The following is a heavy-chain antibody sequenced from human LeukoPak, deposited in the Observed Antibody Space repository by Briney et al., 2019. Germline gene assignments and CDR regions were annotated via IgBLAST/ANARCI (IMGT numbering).Heavy chain of an antibody. D-gene: IGHD3-10*01. CDR2: ISYDGSNK. J-gene: IGHJ6*03. CDR1: GFTFSSYA. V-gene: IGHV3-30*04. CDR3: ARGSYLYYYYMDV. Sequence: SGGSLRLSCAASGFTFSSYAMHWVRQAPGKGLEWVAVISYDGSNKYYADSVKGRFTISRDNSKNTLYLQMNSLRAEDTAVYYCARGSYLYYYYMDVWGKGTTVTVSS.